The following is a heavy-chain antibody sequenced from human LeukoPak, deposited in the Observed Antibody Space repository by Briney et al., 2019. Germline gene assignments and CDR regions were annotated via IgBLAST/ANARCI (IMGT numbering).Heavy chain of an antibody. J-gene: IGHJ4*02. CDR2: IRYDGSNK. D-gene: IGHD2-2*01. CDR3: AKDGGGYCSSTSCYGRGYFDY. V-gene: IGHV3-30*02. CDR1: GFIFSSYG. Sequence: GGSLRLSCAASGFIFSSYGMHWVRQAPGKGLEGVAFIRYDGSNKYYADSVKGRFTISRDNSKNTLYLQMNSLRAEDTAVYYCAKDGGGYCSSTSCYGRGYFDYWGQGTLVTVSS.